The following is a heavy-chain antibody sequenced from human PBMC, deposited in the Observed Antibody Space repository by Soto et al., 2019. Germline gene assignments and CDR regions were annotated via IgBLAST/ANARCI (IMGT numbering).Heavy chain of an antibody. CDR2: TYYRSRWYN. CDR3: AGTTSLQWYYMDV. D-gene: IGHD1-7*01. V-gene: IGHV6-1*01. CDR1: GDSVSSNIAA. Sequence: SQTLSLTCAISGDSVSSNIAAWNWIRQSPSRGLEWLGRTYYRSRWYNDYAVSVKSRITVNPDTSKNQFSLHLNSVTPEDTAVNYCAGTTSLQWYYMDVWDKGTRVTVSS. J-gene: IGHJ6*03.